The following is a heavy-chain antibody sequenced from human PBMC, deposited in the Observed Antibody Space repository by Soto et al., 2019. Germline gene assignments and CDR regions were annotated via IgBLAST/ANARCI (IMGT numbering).Heavy chain of an antibody. V-gene: IGHV4-4*02. J-gene: IGHJ4*02. CDR2: VYHSGNT. CDR3: ARGERQQQRDY. CDR1: GDSISSDKW. Sequence: QVQLQESGPGLVKPSGTLSLTCAVSGDSISSDKWWSWVRQPPGKGLEWIGEVYHSGNTNYNPSLKSRVIISVDKPKNQSSLKLSSVTDADTAMYYCARGERQQQRDYWGQGTLVTVSS. D-gene: IGHD6-13*01.